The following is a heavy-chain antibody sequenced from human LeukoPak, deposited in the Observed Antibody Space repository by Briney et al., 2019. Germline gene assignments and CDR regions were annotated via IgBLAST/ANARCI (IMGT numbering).Heavy chain of an antibody. J-gene: IGHJ4*02. CDR3: ATLGGLYYESHGYPDFDH. D-gene: IGHD3-22*01. Sequence: PLESLSLTCSVSGGSLSPYYWSWIRQPPGGGLEWLGEINQSGSTNYNPSLKSRVTISVEKFKNQFSLEVTSVTAADTAIYYCATLGGLYYESHGYPDFDHWGQGTLVTVSS. V-gene: IGHV4-34*01. CDR1: GGSLSPYY. CDR2: INQSGST.